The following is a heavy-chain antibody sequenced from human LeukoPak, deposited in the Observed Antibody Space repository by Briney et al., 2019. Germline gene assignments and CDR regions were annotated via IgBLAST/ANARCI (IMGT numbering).Heavy chain of an antibody. Sequence: GGSPRLSCAASGFTFSHCGMQWVRQAPGKGLEWVALISSDGSSKYHADSVKDRFTISRDNSKNTLYLQMNSLRAEDTAVYYCARYVGGGNSGGFDYWGQGTLVIVSS. V-gene: IGHV3-30*03. D-gene: IGHD4-23*01. CDR1: GFTFSHCG. CDR3: ARYVGGGNSGGFDY. J-gene: IGHJ4*02. CDR2: ISSDGSSK.